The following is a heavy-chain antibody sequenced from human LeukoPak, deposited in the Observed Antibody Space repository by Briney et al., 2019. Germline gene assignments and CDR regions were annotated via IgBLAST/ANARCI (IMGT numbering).Heavy chain of an antibody. D-gene: IGHD2/OR15-2a*01. Sequence: GSLRLSCTASGFTFGDYAMTWVRQAPGKGLEWVGFIRDKAYGRATEYAASGKGIFTIARDDSKSIAYLQMNSLKTEDTAVYYCTLLNTPFDYWGQGTLVTVSS. J-gene: IGHJ4*02. CDR2: IRDKAYGRAT. CDR3: TLLNTPFDY. V-gene: IGHV3-49*04. CDR1: GFTFGDYA.